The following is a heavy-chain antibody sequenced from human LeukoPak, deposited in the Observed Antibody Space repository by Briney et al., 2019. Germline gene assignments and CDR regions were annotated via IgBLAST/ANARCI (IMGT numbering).Heavy chain of an antibody. V-gene: IGHV3-11*05. Sequence: GGSLRLSCTASGFTFSDYYMSRIRQAPGKGLEWVSYISSSSSYTNFADSVKGRFTISRDNAKNSLYLQMNSLRAEDTALYYCARDRRYYDSSGYYFHWYFDLWGRGTLVTVSS. CDR1: GFTFSDYY. J-gene: IGHJ2*01. CDR3: ARDRRYYDSSGYYFHWYFDL. CDR2: ISSSSSYT. D-gene: IGHD3-22*01.